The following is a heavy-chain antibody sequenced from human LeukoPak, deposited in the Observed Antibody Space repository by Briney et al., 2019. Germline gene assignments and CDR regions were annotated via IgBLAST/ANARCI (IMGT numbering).Heavy chain of an antibody. CDR1: GGTFSSYA. CDR3: ARRSYAYYYGMDV. D-gene: IGHD5-18*01. V-gene: IGHV1-69*13. J-gene: IGHJ6*04. Sequence: SVKVSCKASGGTFSSYAISWVRQAPGQGLEWMGGIIPIFGTANYAQKFQGRVTITADESTSTAYMELSSLRSEDTDVYYCARRSYAYYYGMDVWGKGTTVTVSS. CDR2: IIPIFGTA.